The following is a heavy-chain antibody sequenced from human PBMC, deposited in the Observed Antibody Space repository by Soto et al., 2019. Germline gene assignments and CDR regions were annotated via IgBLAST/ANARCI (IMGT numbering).Heavy chain of an antibody. J-gene: IGHJ4*02. V-gene: IGHV3-30*18. CDR1: GFTFSSYD. D-gene: IGHD1-26*01. Sequence: QVQLVESGGGVVQPGRSLSLSCAASGFTFSSYDMHWVSPAPGKGLEWVAVISYDGSKKYYADFVKGRFTISRDNSKNTLYLPMNSLRPEDTAVYYCANESRYSGSYWKYWGQGALVTVSS. CDR3: ANESRYSGSYWKY. CDR2: ISYDGSKK.